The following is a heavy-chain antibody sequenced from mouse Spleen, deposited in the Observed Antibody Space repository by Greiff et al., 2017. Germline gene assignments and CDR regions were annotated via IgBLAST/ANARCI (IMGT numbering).Heavy chain of an antibody. V-gene: IGHV2-2*01. CDR3: ARNPAYYGNYGFAY. CDR1: GFSLTSYG. J-gene: IGHJ3*01. CDR2: IWSGGST. Sequence: VKLMESGPGLVQPSQSLSITCTVSGFSLTSYGVHWVRQSPGKGLEWLGVIWSGGSTDYNAAFISRLSISKDNSKSQVFFKMNSLQADDTAIYYCARNPAYYGNYGFAYWGQGTLVTVSA. D-gene: IGHD2-10*01.